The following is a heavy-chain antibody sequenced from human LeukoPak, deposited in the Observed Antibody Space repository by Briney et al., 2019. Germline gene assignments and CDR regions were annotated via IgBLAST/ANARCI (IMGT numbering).Heavy chain of an antibody. Sequence: ASVKVSCKASGYTFTGYYMHWVRQAPGQGLEWMGWINPNSGGTNYAQKFQGRVTMTRDTSISTAYMALSRLRSDDTAVYYCARDLDYDLLFDYWGQGILVTVSS. D-gene: IGHD4-17*01. V-gene: IGHV1-2*02. CDR2: INPNSGGT. J-gene: IGHJ4*02. CDR1: GYTFTGYY. CDR3: ARDLDYDLLFDY.